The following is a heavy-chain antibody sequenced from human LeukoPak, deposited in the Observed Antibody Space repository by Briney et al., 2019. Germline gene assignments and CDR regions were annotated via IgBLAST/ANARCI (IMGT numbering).Heavy chain of an antibody. CDR2: IKYDGSEK. Sequence: GGSLRLSCAASGFTFSSYWMSWVRQAPGKGLEWVANIKYDGSEKYYVASVKGRFTISRDNAKKSLYLQMNSLRAEDTAVYFCTRDDSYFLDSWGQGALVTVS. CDR1: GFTFSSYW. CDR3: TRDDSYFLDS. J-gene: IGHJ4*02. D-gene: IGHD3-10*01. V-gene: IGHV3-7*01.